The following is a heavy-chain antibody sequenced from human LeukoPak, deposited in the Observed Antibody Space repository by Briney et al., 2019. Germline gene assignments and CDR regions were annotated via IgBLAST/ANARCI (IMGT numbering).Heavy chain of an antibody. J-gene: IGHJ4*02. CDR2: IWFDGSSK. CDR3: ARDSGYSFDY. Sequence: GGSLRLSCAASGFTFSNYAMHWVRQAPGKGLEWVAVIWFDGSSKYYADSVKGRFTISRDNSKNTLYLQMNSLRAEDTAVYYCARDSGYSFDYWGQGTLVTVSS. CDR1: GFTFSNYA. V-gene: IGHV3-33*01. D-gene: IGHD5-24*01.